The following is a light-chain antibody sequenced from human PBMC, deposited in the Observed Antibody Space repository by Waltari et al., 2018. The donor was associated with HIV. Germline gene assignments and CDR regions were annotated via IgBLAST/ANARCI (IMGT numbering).Light chain of an antibody. V-gene: IGLV4-69*01. Sequence: QLVLTQSPSASASLGASVNLTCTLSSRHSTYGIAWHQQRPETGPRYLMTVNSYGTHPRGDGIPDRFLGSSSGAERNLTISSLQSEDEAVYYCQTWGPGIGVFGRGTQLTVL. J-gene: IGLJ3*02. CDR3: QTWGPGIGV. CDR2: VNSYGTH. CDR1: SRHSTYG.